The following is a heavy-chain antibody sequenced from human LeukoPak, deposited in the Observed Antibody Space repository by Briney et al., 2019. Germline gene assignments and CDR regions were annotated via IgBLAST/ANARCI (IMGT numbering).Heavy chain of an antibody. CDR2: GHYSGST. J-gene: IGHJ4*02. CDR3: ARDNYYDNSGYSYY. Sequence: SETLSLTCTVTGGSISSSSYYWGWIRQPPGKGLEWIGSGHYSGSTYYNPSLKSRVTISVDTSKNQFSLKLSSVTAADTAVYYCARDNYYDNSGYSYYWGQGTLVTVSS. V-gene: IGHV4-39*07. D-gene: IGHD3-22*01. CDR1: GGSISSSSYY.